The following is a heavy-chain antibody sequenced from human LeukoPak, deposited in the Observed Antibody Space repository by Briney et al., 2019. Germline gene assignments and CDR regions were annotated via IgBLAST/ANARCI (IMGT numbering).Heavy chain of an antibody. CDR2: ISSSSSTI. CDR1: GFTFSSYS. D-gene: IGHD4-17*01. Sequence: GGSLRPSCAASGFTFSSYSMNWVRQAPGKGLEWVSYISSSSSTIYYADSVKGRFTISRDNAKNSLYLQMNSLRAEDTAVYYCAREVDYGDYRVPLDYWGQGTLVTVSS. V-gene: IGHV3-48*01. J-gene: IGHJ4*02. CDR3: AREVDYGDYRVPLDY.